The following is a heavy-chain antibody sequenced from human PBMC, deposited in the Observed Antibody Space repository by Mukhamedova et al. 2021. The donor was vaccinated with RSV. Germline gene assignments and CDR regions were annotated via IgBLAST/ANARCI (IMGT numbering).Heavy chain of an antibody. V-gene: IGHV5-51*01. CDR3: ARFIAAPDY. J-gene: IGHJ4*02. CDR2: IYPGDSDT. Sequence: GKGLEWMGIIYPGDSDTRYSPSFQGQVTISADKSISTAYLQWSSLKASDTAMYYCARFIAAPDYWGQGTLFTVSS. D-gene: IGHD6-13*01.